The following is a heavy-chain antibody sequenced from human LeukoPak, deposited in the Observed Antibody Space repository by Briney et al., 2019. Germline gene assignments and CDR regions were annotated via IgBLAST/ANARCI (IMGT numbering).Heavy chain of an antibody. CDR3: ARVPRDYYYGMDV. V-gene: IGHV4-34*01. CDR1: GGSFSGYY. CDR2: INHSGST. Sequence: SETLSLTCAVYGGSFSGYYWSWIRQPPGKGLEWIGEINHSGSTNYNPSLKSRVTISVDTSKNQFSLKLSSVAAADTAVYYCARVPRDYYYGMDVWGQGTTVTVSS. J-gene: IGHJ6*02.